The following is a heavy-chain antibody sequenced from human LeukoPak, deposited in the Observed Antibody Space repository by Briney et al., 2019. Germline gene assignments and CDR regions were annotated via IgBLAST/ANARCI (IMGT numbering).Heavy chain of an antibody. CDR2: INPNSGGT. D-gene: IGHD5-18*01. CDR3: ARDTAMVS. CDR1: GYTFTSYG. Sequence: ASVKVSCKASGYTFTSYGISWVRQAPGQGLEWMGWINPNSGGTNYAQKFQGRVTMTRDTSISTAYMEPSRLRSDDTAVYYCARDTAMVSWGQGTLVTVSS. J-gene: IGHJ4*02. V-gene: IGHV1-2*02.